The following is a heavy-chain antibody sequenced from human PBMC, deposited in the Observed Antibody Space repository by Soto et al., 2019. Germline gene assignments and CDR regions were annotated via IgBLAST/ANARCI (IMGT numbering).Heavy chain of an antibody. CDR1: GGSISSYY. CDR3: ARHLGYGSGRTYFDY. D-gene: IGHD3-10*01. Sequence: QVQLQESGPGLVKPSETLSLTCTVSGGSISSYYWSWIRQPPGKGLEWIGYIYYSGSTNYYPSLKSRVTAXXDXSXXHCSLTLSSVNAADTAVYYCARHLGYGSGRTYFDYWGQGTLVTVSS. J-gene: IGHJ4*02. CDR2: IYYSGST. V-gene: IGHV4-59*08.